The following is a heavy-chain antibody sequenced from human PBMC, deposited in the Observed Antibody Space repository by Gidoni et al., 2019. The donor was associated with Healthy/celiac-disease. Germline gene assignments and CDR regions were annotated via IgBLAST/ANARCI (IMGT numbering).Heavy chain of an antibody. D-gene: IGHD3-22*01. CDR3: AKAYYYDSSGYYPVAFDI. V-gene: IGHV3-23*01. CDR1: GFTFSSYA. Sequence: EVQLLESGGGLVQPGGSLRLSCAASGFTFSSYALRWVRQAPGKGLEWVSAISGRGGSTYYADSVKGRFTISRDNSKNTLYLQMNSLRAEDTAVYYCAKAYYYDSSGYYPVAFDIWGQGTMVTVSS. J-gene: IGHJ3*02. CDR2: ISGRGGST.